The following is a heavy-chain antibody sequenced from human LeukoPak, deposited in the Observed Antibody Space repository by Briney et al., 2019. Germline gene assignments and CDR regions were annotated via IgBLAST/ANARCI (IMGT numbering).Heavy chain of an antibody. CDR3: ARRGSIVVVPAALGGPYYYYYMDV. J-gene: IGHJ6*03. CDR2: ISAYNGNT. V-gene: IGHV1-18*01. Sequence: GASVTVSFKASGYTFTIYGISWVRQAPGQGLEWMGWISAYNGNTNYAQKLQGRVTMTTDTSTSTAYMELRSLRSDDTAVYYCARRGSIVVVPAALGGPYYYYYMDVWGKGTTVTVSS. D-gene: IGHD2-2*01. CDR1: GYTFTIYG.